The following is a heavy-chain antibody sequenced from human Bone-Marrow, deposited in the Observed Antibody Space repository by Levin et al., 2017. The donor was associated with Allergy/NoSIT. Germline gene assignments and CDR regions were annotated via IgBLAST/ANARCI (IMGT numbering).Heavy chain of an antibody. Sequence: PGGSLRLSCAASGFTFSSYGMHWVRQAPGKGLEWVAVISYDGSNKYYADSVKGRFTISRDNSKNTLYLQMNSLRAEDTAVYYCAKTTVVTRARHYGMDVWGQGTTVTVSS. CDR1: GFTFSSYG. CDR2: ISYDGSNK. CDR3: AKTTVVTRARHYGMDV. J-gene: IGHJ6*02. V-gene: IGHV3-30*18. D-gene: IGHD4-23*01.